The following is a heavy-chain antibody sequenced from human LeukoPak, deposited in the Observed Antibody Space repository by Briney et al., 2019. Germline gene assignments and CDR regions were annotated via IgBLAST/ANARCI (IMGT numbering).Heavy chain of an antibody. Sequence: GGSLRLSCSASGFTFSSYAMHWVRQAPGKGLEYVSAISSNGGSTCYADSVKGRFTISRDNSKNTLYLQMSSLRAEDTAVYYCVRSRIPGWFDPWGQGTLVTVSS. CDR3: VRSRIPGWFDP. V-gene: IGHV3-64D*06. J-gene: IGHJ5*02. CDR2: ISSNGGST. CDR1: GFTFSSYA. D-gene: IGHD1-14*01.